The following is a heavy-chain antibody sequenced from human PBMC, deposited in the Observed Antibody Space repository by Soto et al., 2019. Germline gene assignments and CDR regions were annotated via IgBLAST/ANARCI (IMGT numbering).Heavy chain of an antibody. CDR3: ARHPPDYGDYYYYYGMDV. CDR1: GYSFTSYW. Sequence: PGESLKISCNGSGYSFTSYWISWVRQMPGKGLEWMGRIDPSDSYTNYSPSFQGHVTISADKSISTAYLQWSSLKASDTAMYYCARHPPDYGDYYYYYGMDVWGQGTTVTVSS. CDR2: IDPSDSYT. D-gene: IGHD4-17*01. V-gene: IGHV5-10-1*01. J-gene: IGHJ6*02.